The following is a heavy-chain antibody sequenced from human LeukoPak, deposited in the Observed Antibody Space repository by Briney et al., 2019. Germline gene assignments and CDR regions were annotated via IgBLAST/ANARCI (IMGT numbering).Heavy chain of an antibody. Sequence: SETLSLTCAVYGGSFSGYYWSWIRQPPGKGLEWIGEINHGGSTNYNPSLKSRVTISVDTSKNQFSLTLSSVTAADTAVYYCALHSSSALFDYWGQGTLVTVSS. V-gene: IGHV4-34*01. CDR1: GGSFSGYY. CDR3: ALHSSSALFDY. J-gene: IGHJ4*02. D-gene: IGHD6-6*01. CDR2: INHGGST.